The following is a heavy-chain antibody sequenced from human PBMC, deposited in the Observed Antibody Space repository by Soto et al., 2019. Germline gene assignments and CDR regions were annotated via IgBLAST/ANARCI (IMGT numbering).Heavy chain of an antibody. CDR2: ISYDGSNK. CDR3: AKDGASSALYYYYGMDV. Sequence: QVRLVESGGGVVQPGRSLRLSCAASGFTFSSYGMHWVRQAPGKGLEWVAVISYDGSNKYYADSVKGRFTISRDNSKNTLYLQMNSLRAEDTAVYYCAKDGASSALYYYYGMDVWGQGTTVTVSS. D-gene: IGHD6-6*01. V-gene: IGHV3-30*18. J-gene: IGHJ6*02. CDR1: GFTFSSYG.